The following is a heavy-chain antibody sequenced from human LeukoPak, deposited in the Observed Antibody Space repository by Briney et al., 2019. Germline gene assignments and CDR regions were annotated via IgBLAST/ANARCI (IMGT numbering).Heavy chain of an antibody. Sequence: QAGRSLRLSCAASGFTFNNYATHWVRQAPGKGLEWVAVISYDGSNKYYADSVKGRFTISRDNSKNTLYVQMNSLRAEDTAVYYCAKFSSGWSGGYFDYWGQGTLVTVSS. CDR2: ISYDGSNK. CDR1: GFTFNNYA. CDR3: AKFSSGWSGGYFDY. V-gene: IGHV3-30*04. J-gene: IGHJ4*02. D-gene: IGHD6-19*01.